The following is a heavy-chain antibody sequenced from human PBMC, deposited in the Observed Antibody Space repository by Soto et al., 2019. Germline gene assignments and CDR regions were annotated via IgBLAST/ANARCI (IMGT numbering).Heavy chain of an antibody. V-gene: IGHV1-69*13. J-gene: IGHJ6*02. D-gene: IGHD2-2*02. CDR3: ARDLVVVVPAAIHNYYYYGMDV. CDR2: IIPIFGTA. Sequence: SSEKGSHKASCCCFSSYAISLVRQAPGQGLEWMGGIIPIFGTANYAQKFQGRVTITADESTSTAYMALSSLSPEDTAVYYCARDLVVVVPAAIHNYYYYGMDVWGQGTSVTVSS. CDR1: CCCFSSYA.